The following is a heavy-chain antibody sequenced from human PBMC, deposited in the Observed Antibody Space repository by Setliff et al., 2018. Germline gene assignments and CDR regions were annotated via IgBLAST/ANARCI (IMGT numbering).Heavy chain of an antibody. Sequence: SETLSLTCAVYGGSFSGYYWTWIRQPPGKGLEWIGEINHSGSTNYNPSLKSRVTISVDTSKNQFSLKLSSVTAADTAVYYCARGGMEDYWGQGTLVTVSS. CDR1: GGSFSGYY. D-gene: IGHD3-3*01. CDR3: ARGGMEDY. V-gene: IGHV4-34*01. CDR2: INHSGST. J-gene: IGHJ4*02.